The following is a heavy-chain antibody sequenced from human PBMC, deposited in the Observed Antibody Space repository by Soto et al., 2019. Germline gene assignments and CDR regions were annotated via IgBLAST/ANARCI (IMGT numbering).Heavy chain of an antibody. J-gene: IGHJ6*02. CDR3: AKDLGGDYDFWSGWDYYYYYGMDV. Sequence: EVQLLESGGGLVQPGGSLRLSCAASGFTFSSYAMSWVRQAPGKGLEWVSAISGSGGSTYYADSVKGRFTISRDNSKNTLYLQMNSLRAEDTAVYYSAKDLGGDYDFWSGWDYYYYYGMDVWGQGTTVTVSS. CDR1: GFTFSSYA. CDR2: ISGSGGST. V-gene: IGHV3-23*01. D-gene: IGHD3-3*01.